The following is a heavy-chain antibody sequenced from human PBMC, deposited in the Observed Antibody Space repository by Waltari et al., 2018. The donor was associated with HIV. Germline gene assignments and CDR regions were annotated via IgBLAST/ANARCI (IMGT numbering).Heavy chain of an antibody. CDR2: RKDDGSEK. Sequence: EVQLMESGGGLVQSGGSLRLSCAASGFTFTNYWMSWVRQTPGRGLGWVAYRKDDGSEKYYKGSVKGRFTISRDNAKNSMFLQMNSLRAEDTAVYYCARIGTFPHNYAIDFWGQGTTVTVSS. D-gene: IGHD1-26*01. J-gene: IGHJ6*02. V-gene: IGHV3-7*01. CDR3: ARIGTFPHNYAIDF. CDR1: GFTFTNYW.